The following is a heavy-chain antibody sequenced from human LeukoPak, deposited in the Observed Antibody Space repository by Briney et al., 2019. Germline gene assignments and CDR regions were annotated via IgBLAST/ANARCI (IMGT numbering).Heavy chain of an antibody. Sequence: ASVKVSCKASGYSFTDYYMHWVRQAPGQGLEWMGCINLNNGDIKSAQKFQGRVTMTRDTSITTVYMEVSWLTSDNTAIYYCARADRLHGGPYLIGPWGQGTLVTVSS. CDR3: ARADRLHGGPYLIGP. CDR2: INLNNGDI. CDR1: GYSFTDYY. V-gene: IGHV1-2*02. J-gene: IGHJ5*02. D-gene: IGHD2-21*01.